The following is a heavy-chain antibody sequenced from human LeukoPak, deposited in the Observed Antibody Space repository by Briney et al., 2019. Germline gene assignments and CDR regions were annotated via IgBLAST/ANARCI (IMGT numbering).Heavy chain of an antibody. J-gene: IGHJ4*02. CDR2: ISSSSSYI. CDR3: VRDRRTSLGELYPFDY. CDR1: GFSFSSYS. D-gene: IGHD3-10*01. V-gene: IGHV3-21*01. Sequence: GGSQRLSCAASGFSFSSYSMNWVRQAPGKGLEWVSSISSSSSYIYYADSVKGRFTISRDNAKNSLYLQMNSLRAEDTAVYYCVRDRRTSLGELYPFDYWGRGILVTVSS.